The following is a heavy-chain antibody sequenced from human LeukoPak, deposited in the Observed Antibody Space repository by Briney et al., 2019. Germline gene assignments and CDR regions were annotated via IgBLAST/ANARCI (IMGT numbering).Heavy chain of an antibody. CDR2: IYSGTST. D-gene: IGHD2-15*01. CDR3: ARDLRGGNFDY. V-gene: IGHV3-53*04. J-gene: IGHJ4*02. CDR1: GFIVSSSY. Sequence: GGSLRLSCAASGFIVSSSYMSWVRQAPGEGLEWVSVIYSGTSTYYADSVKGRFTISRHSSKNTLYLQMNSLRAEDTAVYYCARDLRGGNFDYWGQGTLVTVSS.